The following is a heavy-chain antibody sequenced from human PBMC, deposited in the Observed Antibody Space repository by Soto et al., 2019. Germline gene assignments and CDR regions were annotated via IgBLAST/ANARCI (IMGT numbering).Heavy chain of an antibody. J-gene: IGHJ4*02. CDR3: GRGERITILLDY. D-gene: IGHD3-9*01. Sequence: SETLSLTCTVSGGSISSGDYYWSWIRQPPGKCLEWIGYIYYSGSTYYNPSLKSRVTISVDTSKNQFSLKLSSVTAADTAVYYRGRGERITILLDYWGQGTLVTVSS. V-gene: IGHV4-30-4*01. CDR2: IYYSGST. CDR1: GGSISSGDYY.